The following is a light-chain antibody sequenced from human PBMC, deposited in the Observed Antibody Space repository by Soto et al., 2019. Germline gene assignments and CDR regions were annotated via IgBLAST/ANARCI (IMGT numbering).Light chain of an antibody. CDR1: QDISNY. V-gene: IGKV1-33*01. J-gene: IGKJ3*01. CDR3: QQYDNPAPT. CDR2: DAS. Sequence: DIQMTQSPSSLSASVGDRVTITCQASQDISNYLNWYQQKPGKAPKLLIYDASNLETGVPSRFSGSGSGTDFTFTISRLQPEYIATYYCQQYDNPAPTFGPGTKVDIK.